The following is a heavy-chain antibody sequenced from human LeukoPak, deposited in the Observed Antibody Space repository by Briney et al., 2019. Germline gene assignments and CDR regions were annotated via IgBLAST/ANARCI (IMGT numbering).Heavy chain of an antibody. CDR3: ARDAYYYDSSGYYYVIFSYFDY. CDR1: GFTFSSYA. V-gene: IGHV3-30-3*01. Sequence: PGRSLRLSCAASGFTFSSYAMHWVRQAPGKGLEWVAVISYDGSNKYYADSVKGRFTISRDNSKNTLYLQMNSLRAEDTAVYYCARDAYYYDSSGYYYVIFSYFDYWGQGTLVTVSS. D-gene: IGHD3-22*01. J-gene: IGHJ4*02. CDR2: ISYDGSNK.